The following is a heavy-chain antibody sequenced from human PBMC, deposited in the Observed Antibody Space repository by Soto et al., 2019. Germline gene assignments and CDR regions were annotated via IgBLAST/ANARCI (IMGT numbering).Heavy chain of an antibody. CDR1: GYTCPSYY. CDR2: INPSGGST. J-gene: IGHJ5*02. D-gene: IGHD2-15*01. Sequence: QVQLVQSGAEVKKPGASVKVSCKSSGYTCPSYYMHWVRQAPGQGLEWMGIINPSGGSTSYAQKFQCRGTMTRDTSTSTVYMELSSLRSEDTAVYYCARSPMVVAATRFDPWGQGTLVTVS. V-gene: IGHV1-46*01. CDR3: ARSPMVVAATRFDP.